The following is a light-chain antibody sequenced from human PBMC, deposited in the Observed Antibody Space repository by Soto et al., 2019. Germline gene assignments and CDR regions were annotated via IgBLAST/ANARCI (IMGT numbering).Light chain of an antibody. CDR1: QSVLYSSNNRNY. Sequence: DIVMTQSPDSLAVSLGERATINCRSSQSVLYSSNNRNYLAWYQQKLGHPPKLPIYWASTRKSGVPDRFSGSGSGTDFTLTISSLQAEDVAVYYCQQYYSAPYTFGQGTKLEIK. CDR2: WAS. J-gene: IGKJ2*01. CDR3: QQYYSAPYT. V-gene: IGKV4-1*01.